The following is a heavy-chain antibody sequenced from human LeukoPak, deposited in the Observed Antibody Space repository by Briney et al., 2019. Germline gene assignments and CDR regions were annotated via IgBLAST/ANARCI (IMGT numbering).Heavy chain of an antibody. CDR2: IRTTAEGANYA. Sequence: PGGSLRLSCAPSGFTFTDYPMNWVRQAPGKGLEWISNIRTTAEGANYAYYADSVKGRVTISRDDGKNTLYLHMNSLRDDDTAVYYCATDQRYAFDYWGQGILVTVS. CDR3: ATDQRYAFDY. V-gene: IGHV3-21*05. J-gene: IGHJ4*02. D-gene: IGHD3-9*01. CDR1: GFTFTDYP.